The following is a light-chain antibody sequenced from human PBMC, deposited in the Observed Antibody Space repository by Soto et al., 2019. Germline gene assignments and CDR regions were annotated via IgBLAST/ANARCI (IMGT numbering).Light chain of an antibody. CDR3: QQRSNWPPYT. CDR2: DAS. V-gene: IGKV3-11*01. CDR1: QSVSSY. Sequence: ELVLTQSPATLSLSPGERATLSCRASQSVSSYLAWYQQKPGQAPRLLIYDASNRATGIPARFSGSGSGTDFTLAISSLEPEDCAVDYCQQRSNWPPYTFGQGTKLEIK. J-gene: IGKJ2*01.